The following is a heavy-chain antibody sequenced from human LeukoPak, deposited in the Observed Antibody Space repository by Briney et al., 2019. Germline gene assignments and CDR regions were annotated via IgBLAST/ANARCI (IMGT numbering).Heavy chain of an antibody. J-gene: IGHJ4*02. D-gene: IGHD3-3*01. CDR3: ARAGVDSSGYYYQGFDY. V-gene: IGHV3-11*04. CDR2: TT. Sequence: TTCHAASVKGRFTISRDNAKNSLYLQVNSLTAEDAAVYYCARAGVDSSGYYYQGFDYWGQGTQVTVSS.